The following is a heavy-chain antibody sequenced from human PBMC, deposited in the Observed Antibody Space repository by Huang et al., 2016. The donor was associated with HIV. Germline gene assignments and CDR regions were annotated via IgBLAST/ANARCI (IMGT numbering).Heavy chain of an antibody. D-gene: IGHD3-10*01. Sequence: VQLHQWGAGLLKPSETLYLTCAVYGGSFSGYYWSWIRQPPGKGLEWIGEITHSGRTNYNPSLKRRVTISEETSNNHCSLKRSSVTAADTAVYYCARAPHDGSGSYYYWGQGTLVTVSS. CDR3: ARAPHDGSGSYYY. CDR2: ITHSGRT. CDR1: GGSFSGYY. V-gene: IGHV4-34*01. J-gene: IGHJ4*02.